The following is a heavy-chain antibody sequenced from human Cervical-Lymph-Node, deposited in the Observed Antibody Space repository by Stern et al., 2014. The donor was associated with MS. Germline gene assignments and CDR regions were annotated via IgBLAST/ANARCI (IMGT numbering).Heavy chain of an antibody. CDR3: ARDEGYDFWSGYSGY. J-gene: IGHJ4*02. V-gene: IGHV1-69*06. Sequence: DQLVESGAEVKKPGSSVTVSCKASGGTFSSYAISWVRQAPGQGLEWMGGIIPIFGTANYAQNFQGRVTITADKSTSTAYMELSSLRSEDTAVYYCARDEGYDFWSGYSGYWGQGTLVTVSS. CDR1: GGTFSSYA. D-gene: IGHD3-3*01. CDR2: IIPIFGTA.